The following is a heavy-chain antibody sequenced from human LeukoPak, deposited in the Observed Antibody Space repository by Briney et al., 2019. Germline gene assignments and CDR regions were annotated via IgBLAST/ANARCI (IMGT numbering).Heavy chain of an antibody. CDR2: MYYSGTT. CDR3: ARLPMAVTPHVDY. Sequence: PSETLSLTCTVSGGSITSYYRSWIRQSPGKGLEWIGFMYYSGTTNYNPSLKSRVTISLGMSKNQFSLKLSSVAAADTAVYYCARLPMAVTPHVDYWGQGTLVTVSS. J-gene: IGHJ4*02. CDR1: GGSITSYY. D-gene: IGHD2-21*02. V-gene: IGHV4-59*01.